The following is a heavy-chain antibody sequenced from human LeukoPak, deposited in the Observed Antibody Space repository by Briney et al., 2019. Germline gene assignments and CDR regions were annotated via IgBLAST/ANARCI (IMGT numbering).Heavy chain of an antibody. CDR2: IKQDGSEK. CDR1: GFTFSSYC. D-gene: IGHD3-10*01. CDR3: AKVPDYYGSGRYH. J-gene: IGHJ3*01. V-gene: IGHV3-7*01. Sequence: GGSLRLSCAASGFTFSSYCMSWVRQAPGKGLEWVANIKQDGSEKNYVDSVKGRFTISRDNAKNSLYLQMNSLGAEDTAVYYCAKVPDYYGSGRYHWGQGTMVTISS.